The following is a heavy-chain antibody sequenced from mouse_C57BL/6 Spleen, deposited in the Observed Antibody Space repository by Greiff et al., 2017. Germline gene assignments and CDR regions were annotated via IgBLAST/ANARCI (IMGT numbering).Heavy chain of an antibody. D-gene: IGHD1-1*01. Sequence: QVQLKASGAELVKPGASVKMSCKASGYTFTTYPIEWMKQNHGKSLEWIGNFHPYNDDTKYNEKFKGKATLTVEKSSSTVYVELSRLTSDDSAVYYCARGTYYDGSSWYFDVWGTGTTVTVSS. CDR2: FHPYNDDT. CDR3: ARGTYYDGSSWYFDV. V-gene: IGHV1-47*01. J-gene: IGHJ1*03. CDR1: GYTFTTYP.